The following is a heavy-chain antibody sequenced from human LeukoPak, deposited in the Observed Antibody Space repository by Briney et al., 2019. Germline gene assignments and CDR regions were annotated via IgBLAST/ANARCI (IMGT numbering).Heavy chain of an antibody. CDR2: INPNSGDT. J-gene: IGHJ4*02. CDR1: GYPFTDQF. CDR3: ARGELLVDY. V-gene: IGHV1-2*02. Sequence: ASVKVSCKASGYPFTDQFINWVRQAPGRGLEWMGWINPNSGDTNYEQRFQGRATMTRDTSISTAYMDLTRLASDDTAVYYCARGELLVDYWGQGTLVTASS. D-gene: IGHD3-10*01.